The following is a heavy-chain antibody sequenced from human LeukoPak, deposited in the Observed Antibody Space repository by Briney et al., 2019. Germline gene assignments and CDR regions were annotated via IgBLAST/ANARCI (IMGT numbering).Heavy chain of an antibody. D-gene: IGHD6-13*01. V-gene: IGHV3-66*01. J-gene: IGHJ5*02. CDR1: GVSVSSNF. Sequence: GGSLRLSCAASGVSVSSNFMIWVRPAPGKGLEWVSLIYSGGETSYADSVKGRFSISRDNSKNTLYLQMNGLRVEDTAVYYCTRDPPAVAINTYAWGQGTLVTVSS. CDR3: TRDPPAVAINTYA. CDR2: IYSGGET.